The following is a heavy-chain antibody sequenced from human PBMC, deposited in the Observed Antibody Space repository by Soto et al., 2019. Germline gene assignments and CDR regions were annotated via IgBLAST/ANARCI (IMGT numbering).Heavy chain of an antibody. CDR2: INAGNGNT. CDR3: AIQYCSSTSCSYFDY. V-gene: IGHV1-3*01. Sequence: ASVKVSCKASGYTFTSYAMHWVRQAPGQRLEWMGWINAGNGNTKYPQKFQGRVTITRDTSASTAYMELSSLRSEDTAVYYCAIQYCSSTSCSYFDYWGQGTLVTVSS. D-gene: IGHD2-2*01. CDR1: GYTFTSYA. J-gene: IGHJ4*02.